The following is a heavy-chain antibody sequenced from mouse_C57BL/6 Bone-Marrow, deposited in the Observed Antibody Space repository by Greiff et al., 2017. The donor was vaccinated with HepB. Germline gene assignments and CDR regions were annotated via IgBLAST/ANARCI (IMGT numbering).Heavy chain of an antibody. V-gene: IGHV7-1*01. CDR1: GFTFSDFS. D-gene: IGHD1-1*01. CDR2: CRNKANDYTT. J-gene: IGHJ1*03. Sequence: EVKLVESGGGLVQSGRSLRLSCATSGFTFSDFSMEWVRQAPGKGLEWIAACRNKANDYTTEYSASVKGRFIVSRDTSQSLLYLQKNALRAEDTAMYYCARDEADYYGRGYWYFDVWGTGTTVTVSS. CDR3: ARDEADYYGRGYWYFDV.